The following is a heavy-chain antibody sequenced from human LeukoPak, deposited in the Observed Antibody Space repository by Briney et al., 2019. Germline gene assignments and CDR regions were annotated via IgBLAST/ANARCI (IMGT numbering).Heavy chain of an antibody. V-gene: IGHV6-1*01. CDR3: ARDHSSASYTYYYYYMDV. D-gene: IGHD1-26*01. CDR1: LDSVSMNTAG. J-gene: IGHJ6*03. Sequence: SQTLSLTCAISLDSVSMNTAGWNWIRQSPSRGLEWLGRTYYRSKWYSDFAPSVRNRITINPDTSKNQFSLKLSSVTAADTAVYYCARDHSSASYTYYYYYMDVWGKGTTVTVSS. CDR2: TYYRSKWYS.